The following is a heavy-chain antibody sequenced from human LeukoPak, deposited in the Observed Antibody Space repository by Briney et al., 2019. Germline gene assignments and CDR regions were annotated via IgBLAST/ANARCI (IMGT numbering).Heavy chain of an antibody. CDR2: LRYDGSYK. Sequence: GGSLRLSCAASGFTFSTYAMHWVRQAPGKGLEWVAFLRYDGSYKYYADSVRGQFTIFRDNSKNTLYLQMNSLRAEDTAVYYCAKVVVVPAATTKTYYFDFWGQGTLVTVSS. CDR3: AKVVVVPAATTKTYYFDF. CDR1: GFTFSTYA. J-gene: IGHJ4*02. V-gene: IGHV3-30*02. D-gene: IGHD2-2*01.